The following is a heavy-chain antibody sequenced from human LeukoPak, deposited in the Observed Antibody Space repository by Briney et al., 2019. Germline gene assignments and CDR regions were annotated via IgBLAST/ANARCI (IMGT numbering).Heavy chain of an antibody. CDR3: ARGGYCSSTSCYVDY. CDR2: INHSGST. Sequence: SETLSLTCVVYGGSFSGYYWSWIRQPPGKGLEWIGEINHSGSTNYNPSLKSRVTISVDTSKNQFSLKLSSVTAADTAVYYCARGGYCSSTSCYVDYWGQGTLVTVSS. V-gene: IGHV4-34*01. D-gene: IGHD2-2*01. J-gene: IGHJ4*02. CDR1: GGSFSGYY.